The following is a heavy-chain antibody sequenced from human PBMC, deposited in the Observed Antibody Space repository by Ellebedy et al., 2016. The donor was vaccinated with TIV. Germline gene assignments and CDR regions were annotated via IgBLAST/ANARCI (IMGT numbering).Heavy chain of an antibody. CDR1: AQTFNKNG. Sequence: ASVKVSCXASAQTFNKNGFTWVRQAPGQGLEWMGWISTYIGETNYAQKLQGRVTMTTDTSSSTAYMELRSLRSDDTAVYFCARWGPIVEVPLDVWGQGTSVTVSS. CDR3: ARWGPIVEVPLDV. J-gene: IGHJ6*02. V-gene: IGHV1-18*01. CDR2: ISTYIGET. D-gene: IGHD2-2*01.